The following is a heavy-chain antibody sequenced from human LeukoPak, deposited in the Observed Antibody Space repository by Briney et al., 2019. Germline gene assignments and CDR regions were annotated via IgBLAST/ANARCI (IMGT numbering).Heavy chain of an antibody. CDR1: GYTFTGYF. CDR3: ARDSLAESTWALDS. Sequence: ASVKVSSKASGYTFTGYFIHWVRQAPGQGLEWMGWINCNRGDTKYAEKFQGRVTMSRDTSTSTVYMDLSGLTSDDTALYFCARDSLAESTWALDSWGQGTLVTVSS. J-gene: IGHJ4*02. D-gene: IGHD3-16*01. V-gene: IGHV1-2*02. CDR2: INCNRGDT.